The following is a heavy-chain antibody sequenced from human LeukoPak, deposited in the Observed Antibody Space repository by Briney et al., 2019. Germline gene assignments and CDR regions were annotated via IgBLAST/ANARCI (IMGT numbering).Heavy chain of an antibody. CDR3: ARGLHYDILTVYYYYGMDV. J-gene: IGHJ6*02. V-gene: IGHV1-2*02. D-gene: IGHD3-9*01. CDR1: GYTFTGYY. Sequence: ASVKVSCKASGYTFTGYYMHWVRQAPGQGLEWMGWINPNSGGTNYAQKFQGRVTMTRDMSISTAYMELRRLRSDDTAVYYCARGLHYDILTVYYYYGMDVWGQGTTVTVSS. CDR2: INPNSGGT.